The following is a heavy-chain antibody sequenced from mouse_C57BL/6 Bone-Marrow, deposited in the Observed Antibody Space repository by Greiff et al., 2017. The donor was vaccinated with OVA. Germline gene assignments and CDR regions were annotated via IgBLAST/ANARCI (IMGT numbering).Heavy chain of an antibody. CDR2: IYPRDGST. Sequence: VKLMESDAELVKPGASVKISCKVSGYTFTDHTIHWMKQRPEQGLEWIGYIYPRDGSTKYNEKFKGKATLTADKSSSTAYMQLNSLTSEDSAVYFCARWVGQRYYFDYWGQGTTLTVSS. CDR1: GYTFTDHT. CDR3: ARWVGQRYYFDY. V-gene: IGHV1-78*01. D-gene: IGHD3-3*01. J-gene: IGHJ2*01.